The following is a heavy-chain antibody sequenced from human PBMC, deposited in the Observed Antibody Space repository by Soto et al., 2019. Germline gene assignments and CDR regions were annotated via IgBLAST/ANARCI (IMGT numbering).Heavy chain of an antibody. CDR2: ISAYSGNT. Sequence: QVQLVQSGAEVKKPGASVKVSCKASGYTFTSYGISWVRQAPGQGLEWMGWISAYSGNTNYAQKLQGRVTMTTDTSTSTAYMELRSLRSDDTAVYYCARVEGITIFSSSGNWFDPWGQGTLVTVSS. D-gene: IGHD3-9*01. CDR3: ARVEGITIFSSSGNWFDP. J-gene: IGHJ5*02. V-gene: IGHV1-18*01. CDR1: GYTFTSYG.